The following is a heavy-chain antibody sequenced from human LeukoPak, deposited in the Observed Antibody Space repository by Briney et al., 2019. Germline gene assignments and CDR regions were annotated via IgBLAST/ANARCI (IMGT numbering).Heavy chain of an antibody. CDR3: ARHYSESGHDVFDI. V-gene: IGHV4-61*02. J-gene: IGHJ3*02. CDR2: FNGGSSNNGGST. CDR1: GGSLRSGSYH. D-gene: IGHD3-10*01. Sequence: SQTLSLTCSVSGGSLRSGSYHWTWIRQPAGKGLEWIGRIFNGGSSNNGGSTNYNPSLKGRATISQDTSKNQFSLSLTSVTAADTAVYYCARHYSESGHDVFDIWGQGTVVTVSS.